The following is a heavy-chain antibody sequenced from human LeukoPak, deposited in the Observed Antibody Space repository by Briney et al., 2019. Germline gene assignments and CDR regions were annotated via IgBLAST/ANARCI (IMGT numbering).Heavy chain of an antibody. CDR3: AKAPGSGNEVYYYYYMDV. Sequence: PAGPLRLSCAASGFTFSSYGMHWVRQAPGKGLEWVAFIRNDESNKYYADSVKGRFTISRDNSKNTLYLQMNSLRAEDTAVYYCAKAPGSGNEVYYYYYMDVWGKGTTVTVSS. J-gene: IGHJ6*03. CDR1: GFTFSSYG. D-gene: IGHD3-10*01. CDR2: IRNDESNK. V-gene: IGHV3-30*02.